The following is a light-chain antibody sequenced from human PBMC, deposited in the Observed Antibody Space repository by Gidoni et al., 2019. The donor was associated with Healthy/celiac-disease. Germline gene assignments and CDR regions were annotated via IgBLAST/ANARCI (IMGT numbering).Light chain of an antibody. CDR2: DAS. CDR3: QQRSNFIT. CDR1: QSVSSY. Sequence: DIVLTQSPATLSLSPGERATLSCRASQSVSSYLAWYQQKPGQAPRLLIYDASNRATGIPARFSGSGSGTDFTLTISSLEPEDFAVYYCQQRSNFITFGQGTRLEIK. J-gene: IGKJ5*01. V-gene: IGKV3-11*01.